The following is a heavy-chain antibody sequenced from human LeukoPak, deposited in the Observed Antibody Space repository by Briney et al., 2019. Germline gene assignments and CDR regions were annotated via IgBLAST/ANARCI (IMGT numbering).Heavy chain of an antibody. Sequence: GGSLRLSCAASGFTFSSYAMSWVRQAPGKGLEWVSAISGSGGSTYYADSVKGRFTISRDNSKNTLYLQMNSLRAEDTAVYYCAKADRLYYYDSSGYAFQHWGQGTLVTVSS. CDR1: GFTFSSYA. J-gene: IGHJ1*01. D-gene: IGHD3-22*01. CDR3: AKADRLYYYDSSGYAFQH. V-gene: IGHV3-23*01. CDR2: ISGSGGST.